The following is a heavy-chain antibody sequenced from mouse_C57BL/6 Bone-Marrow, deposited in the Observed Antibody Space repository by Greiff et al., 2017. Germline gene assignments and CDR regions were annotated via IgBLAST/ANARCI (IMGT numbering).Heavy chain of an antibody. Sequence: LVESGAELVKPGASVKLSCKASGYTFTEYTIHWVKQRSGQGLEWIGWFYPGSGSIKYNEKFKDKATLTADKSSSTVYMELSRLTSEDSAVYFCARHAPSDYYGSSWCYFDYWGQGTTLTVSS. CDR3: ARHAPSDYYGSSWCYFDY. CDR1: GYTFTEYT. V-gene: IGHV1-62-2*01. J-gene: IGHJ2*01. D-gene: IGHD1-1*01. CDR2: FYPGSGSI.